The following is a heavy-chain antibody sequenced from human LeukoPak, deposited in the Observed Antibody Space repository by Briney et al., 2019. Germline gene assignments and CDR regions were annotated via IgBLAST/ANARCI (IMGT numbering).Heavy chain of an antibody. Sequence: GASVTVSFTASGYTFTGYYMHWARQAPGQGLEWMGWINPNSGGTNYAQKFQVRVTMTRDTSISTVYMELNRLRSDETAVYYCARERCRGGGCNRFDLWGQGALVTVSS. D-gene: IGHD2-8*02. V-gene: IGHV1-2*02. CDR2: INPNSGGT. CDR3: ARERCRGGGCNRFDL. CDR1: GYTFTGYY. J-gene: IGHJ5*02.